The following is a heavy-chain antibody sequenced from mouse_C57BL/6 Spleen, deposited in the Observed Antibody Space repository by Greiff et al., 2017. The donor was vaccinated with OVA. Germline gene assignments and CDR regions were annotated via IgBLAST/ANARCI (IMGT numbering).Heavy chain of an antibody. CDR1: GFTFSSYA. CDR2: ISDGGSYT. CDR3: ARDKDYYGSSYFDY. V-gene: IGHV5-4*01. Sequence: EVHLVESGGGLVKPGGSLKLSCAASGFTFSSYAMSWVRQTPEKRLEWVATISDGGSYTYYPDNVKGRITISRDNAKNNLYLQMSHLKSEDTAMYYCARDKDYYGSSYFDYWGQGTTLTVSS. D-gene: IGHD1-1*01. J-gene: IGHJ2*01.